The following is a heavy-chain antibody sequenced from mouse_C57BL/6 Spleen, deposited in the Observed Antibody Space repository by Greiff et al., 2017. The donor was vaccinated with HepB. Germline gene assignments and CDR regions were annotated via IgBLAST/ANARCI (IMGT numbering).Heavy chain of an antibody. CDR1: GFTFSSYA. Sequence: EVQVVESGGGLVKPGGSLKLSCAASGFTFSSYAMSWVRQTPEKRLEWVATISDGGSYTYYPDNVKGRFTISRDNAKNNLYLQMTSLRSEDTAMYYCARLGIYYGSSLEDYWGQGTTLTVSS. V-gene: IGHV5-4*01. J-gene: IGHJ2*01. D-gene: IGHD1-1*01. CDR2: ISDGGSYT. CDR3: ARLGIYYGSSLEDY.